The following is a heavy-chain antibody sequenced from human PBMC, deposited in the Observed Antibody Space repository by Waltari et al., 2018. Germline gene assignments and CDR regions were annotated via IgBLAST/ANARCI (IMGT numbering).Heavy chain of an antibody. CDR2: MNPNSGNT. CDR1: GYTFTSYD. D-gene: IGHD2-15*01. Sequence: QVQLVQSGAEVKKPGASVKVSCKASGYTFTSYDINWVRQAAGQGLEWMGWMNPNSGNTGYAQKCQGRVTMTRNTSISTAYMELSSLRSEDTAVYYCAITAGGSYKYNWFDPWGQGTLVTVSS. J-gene: IGHJ5*02. V-gene: IGHV1-8*01. CDR3: AITAGGSYKYNWFDP.